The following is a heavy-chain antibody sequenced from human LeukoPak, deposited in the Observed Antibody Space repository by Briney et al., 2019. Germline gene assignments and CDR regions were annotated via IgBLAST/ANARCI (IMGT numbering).Heavy chain of an antibody. CDR3: ARPYYYDSSGLGY. CDR2: ISCSSSAI. CDR1: GFSFGSYS. D-gene: IGHD3-22*01. V-gene: IGHV3-48*02. Sequence: PGGSLRLSCAASGFSFGSYSMNWVRQTPGKGLEWISYISCSSSAIYYADSVKGRFTISRDNVKNSLYLQMNSLRDEDTAVYYCARPYYYDSSGLGYWGQGTLVTVSS. J-gene: IGHJ4*02.